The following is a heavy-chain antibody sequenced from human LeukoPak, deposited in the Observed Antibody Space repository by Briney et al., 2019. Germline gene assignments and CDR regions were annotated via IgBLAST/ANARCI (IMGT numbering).Heavy chain of an antibody. V-gene: IGHV3-7*01. CDR1: GFTFSSYW. CDR3: ARDTRVAPTEGFDY. Sequence: GGSLRLSCAASGFTFSSYWMSWVRQAPGKGLEWVANINQDGSEKYYVDSVKGRFTISRDNAKNSLYLQMNSLRAEDTAVYYCARDTRVAPTEGFDYWGQGILGTVSS. D-gene: IGHD2-15*01. J-gene: IGHJ4*02. CDR2: INQDGSEK.